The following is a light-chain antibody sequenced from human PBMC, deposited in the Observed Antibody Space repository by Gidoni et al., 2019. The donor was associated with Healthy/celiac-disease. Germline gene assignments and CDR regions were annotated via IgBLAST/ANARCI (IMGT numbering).Light chain of an antibody. V-gene: IGKV3-11*01. CDR3: QQRSNWPMT. CDR1: QCVISY. J-gene: IGKJ4*01. CDR2: DAS. Sequence: EIVLTQSPATLSLSPGERATLYCRASQCVISYLDWYQQKPGQAPRLLIYDASNSATCIPSRFSGSGSVTDFTLTISSLEPEYFAVYYCQQRSNWPMTFGGGTKVEIK.